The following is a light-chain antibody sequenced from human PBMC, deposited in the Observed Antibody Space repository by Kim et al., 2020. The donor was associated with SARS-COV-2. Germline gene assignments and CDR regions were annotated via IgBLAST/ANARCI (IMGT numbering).Light chain of an antibody. J-gene: IGKJ4*01. Sequence: DLQMTQSPSFVSASVGDRVTITCRASQSFSNWLAWYQQRPGEAPKLLIYASSSLHRGVPSRFSGSESGTDFTLTIGSLQPEDFATYYCQQTNNFPLAFGGGTKVDIK. CDR1: QSFSNW. CDR2: ASS. CDR3: QQTNNFPLA. V-gene: IGKV1-12*01.